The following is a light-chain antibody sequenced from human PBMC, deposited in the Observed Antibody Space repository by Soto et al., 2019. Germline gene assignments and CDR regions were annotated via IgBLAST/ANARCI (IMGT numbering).Light chain of an antibody. CDR2: DDN. Sequence: QSVLTQPPSLSAAPGQKVTISCSGSSSNIGSNYVSWYQRLPGTAPKLLIYDDNKRPSGIPDRFSGSKSGTSATLGITGLQTGDEADYYCGTWDSSLSAGVFGGGTKLTVL. V-gene: IGLV1-51*01. CDR3: GTWDSSLSAGV. J-gene: IGLJ2*01. CDR1: SSNIGSNY.